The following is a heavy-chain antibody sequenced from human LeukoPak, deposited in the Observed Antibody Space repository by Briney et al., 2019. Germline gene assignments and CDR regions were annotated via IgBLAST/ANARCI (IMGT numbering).Heavy chain of an antibody. CDR1: GYSISGGYY. CDR2: IYHSGST. Sequence: PSETLSLTCAVSGYSISGGYYWGWIRQPPGKGLEWIGSIYHSGSTYYNPSLKSRVTISVDTSKNQFSLKLSSVTAADTAVYYCARDHNWFDPWGQGTLVTVSS. V-gene: IGHV4-38-2*02. CDR3: ARDHNWFDP. J-gene: IGHJ5*02.